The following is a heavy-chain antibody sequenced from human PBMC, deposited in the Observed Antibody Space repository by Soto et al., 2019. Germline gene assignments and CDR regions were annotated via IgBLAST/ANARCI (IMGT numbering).Heavy chain of an antibody. J-gene: IGHJ5*02. CDR3: ARGSFSGSSSWFDP. D-gene: IGHD6-6*01. V-gene: IGHV4-31*03. CDR2: IYYSGRT. CDR1: GGSISSGGYY. Sequence: PSETLSLTCTVSGGSISSGGYYWSWIRQHPGKGLEWIGYIYYSGRTYYNPPLHSRVSIAVDTTENQFSLKLTSVTAADTSVYYCARGSFSGSSSWFDPWGRGTLVTVSS.